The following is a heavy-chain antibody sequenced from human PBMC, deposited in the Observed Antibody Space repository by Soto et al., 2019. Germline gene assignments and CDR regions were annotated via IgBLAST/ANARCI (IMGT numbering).Heavy chain of an antibody. V-gene: IGHV3-15*01. CDR1: GFTFSNAW. D-gene: IGHD6-19*01. Sequence: LRLSCAASGFTFSNAWMSWVRQAPGKGLEWVGRIKSKTDGGTTDYAAPVKGRFTISRDDSKNTLYLQMNSLKTEDTAVYYCTTVTRGSGWYGPPDYWGQGTLVTVSS. CDR3: TTVTRGSGWYGPPDY. CDR2: IKSKTDGGTT. J-gene: IGHJ4*02.